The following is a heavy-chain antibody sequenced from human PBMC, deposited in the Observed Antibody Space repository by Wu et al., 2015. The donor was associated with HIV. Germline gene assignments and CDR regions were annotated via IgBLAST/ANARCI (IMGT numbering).Heavy chain of an antibody. D-gene: IGHD3-3*01. CDR1: GYTFTSYG. V-gene: IGHV1-18*01. CDR2: ISAYNGNT. CDR3: ARVFDFWSDPPGYYYMDV. J-gene: IGHJ6*03. Sequence: QVQLVQSGAEVKKPGASVKVSCKASGYTFTSYGISWVRQAPGQGLEWMGWISAYNGNTNYAQKLQGRVTMTTDTSTSTAYMELRSLRSDDTAVYYCARVFDFWSDPPGYYYMDVWGKGTTVTVSS.